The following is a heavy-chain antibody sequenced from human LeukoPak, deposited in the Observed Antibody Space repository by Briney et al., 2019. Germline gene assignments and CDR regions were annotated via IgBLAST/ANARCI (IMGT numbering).Heavy chain of an antibody. Sequence: SETLSLTCAVYGGSFSGYYWSRIRQPPGKGLEWIGEINHSGSTNYNPSLKSRVTISVDTSKNQFSLKLSSVTAADTAVYYCARLGYCSGGSCYPIDYWGQGTLVTVSS. CDR1: GGSFSGYY. CDR3: ARLGYCSGGSCYPIDY. V-gene: IGHV4-34*01. J-gene: IGHJ4*02. CDR2: INHSGST. D-gene: IGHD2-15*01.